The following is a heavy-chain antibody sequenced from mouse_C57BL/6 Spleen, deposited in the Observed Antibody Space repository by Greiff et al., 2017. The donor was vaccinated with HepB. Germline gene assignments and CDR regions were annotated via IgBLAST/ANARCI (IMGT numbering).Heavy chain of an antibody. CDR2: ISNGGGST. D-gene: IGHD2-1*01. Sequence: EVKLVESGGGLVQPGGSLKLSCAASGFTFSDYYMYWVRQTPEKRLEWVACISNGGGSTYYPDTVKGRFTISRDNAKNTLYLQMSRLKSEDTAMYYCARRLGVTTWNFDVWGTGTTVTVSS. CDR3: ARRLGVTTWNFDV. V-gene: IGHV5-12*01. J-gene: IGHJ1*03. CDR1: GFTFSDYY.